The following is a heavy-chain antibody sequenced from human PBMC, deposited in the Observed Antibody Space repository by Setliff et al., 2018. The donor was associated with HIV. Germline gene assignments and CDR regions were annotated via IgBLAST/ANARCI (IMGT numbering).Heavy chain of an antibody. Sequence: ASVKVSCKASGYTFSNYGISWLRQAPGQGPEWMGWISGDNGDTNYSQKFQGRVTITTDTSASTAYLELRSLRSDDTAVYYCAKSYHSSGYYFHWGQGTLVTVSS. CDR3: AKSYHSSGYYFH. CDR1: GYTFSNYG. D-gene: IGHD3-22*01. CDR2: ISGDNGDT. V-gene: IGHV1-18*01. J-gene: IGHJ4*02.